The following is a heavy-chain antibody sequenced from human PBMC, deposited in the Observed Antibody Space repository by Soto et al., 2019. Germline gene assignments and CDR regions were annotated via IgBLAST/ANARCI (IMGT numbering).Heavy chain of an antibody. J-gene: IGHJ6*03. CDR1: GGSISISNW. D-gene: IGHD3-10*01. V-gene: IGHV4-4*02. CDR2: IHHSGST. Sequence: QVQLQESGPGLVKPSETLSLPCAVSGGSISISNWWSWVRQTPGKGLELIGQIHHSGSTNYSPSLTSRVTISVDKSKNQFSLKMTAVTAADPAVYYCARGGYYFYMDVWGKGTTVTVSS. CDR3: ARGGYYFYMDV.